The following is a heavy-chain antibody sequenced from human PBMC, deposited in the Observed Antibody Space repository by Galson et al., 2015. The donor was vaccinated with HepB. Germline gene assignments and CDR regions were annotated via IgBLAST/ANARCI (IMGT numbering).Heavy chain of an antibody. CDR1: GFTFSSYS. CDR3: ARNPSRGLVRSNYYYGMDV. V-gene: IGHV3-48*02. J-gene: IGHJ6*02. CDR2: ISSSSSTI. Sequence: SLRLSCAASGFTFSSYSMNWVRQAPGKGLEWVSYISSSSSTIYYADSVKGRFTISRDNAKNSLYLQMNSLRDEDTAVYYCARNPSRGLVRSNYYYGMDVWGQGTTVTVSS. D-gene: IGHD6-19*01.